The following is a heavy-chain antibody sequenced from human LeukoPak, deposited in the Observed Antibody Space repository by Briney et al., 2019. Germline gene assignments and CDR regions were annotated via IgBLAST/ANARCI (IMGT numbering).Heavy chain of an antibody. V-gene: IGHV4-30-4*01. CDR2: IYYSGST. CDR1: GGSISRGDYY. Sequence: SQTLSLTCTVSGGSISRGDYYWSWIRQPPGKGLEWIGYIYYSGSTYYNPSRKSRVTISVDTSKNQFSLKLSSVTAADTAVYYCARATTVGLFLGPGVLDYWGQGTLVTVSS. CDR3: ARATTVGLFLGPGVLDY. D-gene: IGHD4-23*01. J-gene: IGHJ4*02.